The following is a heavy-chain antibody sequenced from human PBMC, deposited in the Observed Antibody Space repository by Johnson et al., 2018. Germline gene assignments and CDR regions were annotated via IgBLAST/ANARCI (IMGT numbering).Heavy chain of an antibody. CDR2: IYTTGGS. J-gene: IGHJ6*03. D-gene: IGHD7-27*01. CDR1: GDSISSGTYY. Sequence: QVQLQESGPGLVKPSQTLSLTCTVSGDSISSGTYYWSWIRQPAGKGLEWIGRIYTTGGSNYNPSLKSRVTISVDTSKNQFSLRLSSVTAADTAVYYCARQLGISNGYYYYYYMDVWGRGTTVTVSS. CDR3: ARQLGISNGYYYYYYMDV. V-gene: IGHV4-61*02.